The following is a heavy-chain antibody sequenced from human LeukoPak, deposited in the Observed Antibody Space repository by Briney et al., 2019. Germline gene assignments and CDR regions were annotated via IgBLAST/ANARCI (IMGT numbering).Heavy chain of an antibody. CDR1: GGSISNYY. Sequence: PSGTLSLTCTVSGGSISNYYWSWIRQPPGKGLEWIGSIYHSGSTYYNPSLKSRVTISVDTSKNQFSLKLSSVTAADAAVYYCARAYGSGSHTFDYWGQGTLVTVSS. V-gene: IGHV4-59*08. CDR3: ARAYGSGSHTFDY. CDR2: IYHSGST. J-gene: IGHJ4*02. D-gene: IGHD3-10*01.